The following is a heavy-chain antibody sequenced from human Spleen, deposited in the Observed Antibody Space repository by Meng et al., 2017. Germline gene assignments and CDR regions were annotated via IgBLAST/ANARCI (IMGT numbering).Heavy chain of an antibody. J-gene: IGHJ4*02. CDR2: IFSGGAT. D-gene: IGHD1-26*01. CDR1: GFTVSSNY. Sequence: VQVTAPGGGLLTRAGSVRLSCAASGFTVSSNYMSWVRQAPGKWLEWVSVIFSGGATCYADAVKGRFTISRHSSKNTLYLQMNSLRAEDTAVYYRARAGAEYTFDYWGQGTLVTVSS. CDR3: ARAGAEYTFDY. V-gene: IGHV3-53*04.